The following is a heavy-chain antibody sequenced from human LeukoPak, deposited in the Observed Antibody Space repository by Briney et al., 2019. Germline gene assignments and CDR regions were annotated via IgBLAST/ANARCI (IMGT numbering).Heavy chain of an antibody. D-gene: IGHD3-9*01. CDR2: INHSGST. J-gene: IGHJ4*02. CDR1: GRSFSGYY. V-gene: IGHV4-34*01. Sequence: SETLSLTCAVYGRSFSGYYWSWIRQPPGKGLEWIGEINHSGSTNYNPSLKSRVTISVDTSKNQFSLKLSSVTAADTAVYYCAVRGVGLRYFDWLLDYWGQGTLVTVSS. CDR3: AVRGVGLRYFDWLLDY.